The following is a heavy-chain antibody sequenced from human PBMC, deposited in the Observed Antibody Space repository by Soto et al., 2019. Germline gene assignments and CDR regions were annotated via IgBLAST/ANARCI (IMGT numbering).Heavy chain of an antibody. V-gene: IGHV1-69*01. CDR3: ARVGHITNYGMAV. CDR1: GGTFSSYP. J-gene: IGHJ6*02. CDR2: IIPFFGTS. Sequence: QVQLVQAGAEVKKPGSSVKVSCEGSGGTFSSYPINWVRQAPGQGLEWMGGIIPFFGTSNYAQELQGRVTITADDSTSTAYMELRSLRSEDTAVYYCARVGHITNYGMAVWGQGTTVTVSS. D-gene: IGHD1-26*01.